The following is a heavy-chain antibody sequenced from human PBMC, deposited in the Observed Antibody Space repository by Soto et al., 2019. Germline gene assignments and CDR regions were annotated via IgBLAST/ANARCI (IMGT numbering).Heavy chain of an antibody. J-gene: IGHJ4*02. Sequence: PVGPQRVSRGASGFTFSGYARSWVRQGQGKGLEWVSAISGSRGSTYYADTVNGRFTISRDNSKNTLYLQMNSLRAADTAVYYCAKYSRGELEPKFDYWGQGPLVTGSS. CDR1: GFTFSGYA. CDR3: AKYSRGELEPKFDY. D-gene: IGHD1-1*01. V-gene: IGHV3-23*01. CDR2: ISGSRGST.